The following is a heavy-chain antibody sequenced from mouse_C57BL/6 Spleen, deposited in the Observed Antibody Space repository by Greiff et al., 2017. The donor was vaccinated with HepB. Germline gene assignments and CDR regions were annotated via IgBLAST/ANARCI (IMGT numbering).Heavy chain of an antibody. CDR1: GFTFSSYA. Sequence: EVMLVESGGGLVKPGGSLKLSCAASGFTFSSYAMSWVRQTPEKRLEWVATISDGGSYTYYPDNVKGRFTISRDNAKKHLYLQMSHLKSEDTAMYYCARDMGLYYYGSTYYFDYWGQGTTLTVSS. V-gene: IGHV5-4*01. J-gene: IGHJ2*01. CDR2: ISDGGSYT. CDR3: ARDMGLYYYGSTYYFDY. D-gene: IGHD1-1*01.